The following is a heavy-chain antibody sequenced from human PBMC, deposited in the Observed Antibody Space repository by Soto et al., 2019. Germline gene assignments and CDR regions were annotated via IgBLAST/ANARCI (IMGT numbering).Heavy chain of an antibody. V-gene: IGHV4-59*01. CDR1: GGSISSYY. D-gene: IGHD6-19*01. Sequence: QVQLQESGPGLVKPSETLSLTCTVSGGSISSYYWSWIRQPPGKGLEWIGYIYYSGSNNYNPSLKSRVTISVDTSKNQFSLKLSSVTAADTAVYYCASTGYSSGWYPGGSGMDVWGQGTTVTVSS. CDR3: ASTGYSSGWYPGGSGMDV. J-gene: IGHJ6*02. CDR2: IYYSGSN.